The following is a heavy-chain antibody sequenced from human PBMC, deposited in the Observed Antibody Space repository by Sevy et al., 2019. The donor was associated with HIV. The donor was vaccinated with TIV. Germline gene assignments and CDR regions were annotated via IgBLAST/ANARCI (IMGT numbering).Heavy chain of an antibody. CDR2: ISSSSSTI. J-gene: IGHJ3*02. CDR1: GFTFSSYS. Sequence: GGSLRLSCAASGFTFSSYSMNWVRQAPGKGLEWVSYISSSSSTIYYADSVKGGFTISRDNAKNSLYLQMNSLRDEDTAVYYCAREEHDYGDYGGAFDIWGQGTMVTVSS. D-gene: IGHD4-17*01. CDR3: AREEHDYGDYGGAFDI. V-gene: IGHV3-48*02.